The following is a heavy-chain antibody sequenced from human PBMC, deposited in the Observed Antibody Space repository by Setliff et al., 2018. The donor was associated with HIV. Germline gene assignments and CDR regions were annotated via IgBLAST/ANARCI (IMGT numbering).Heavy chain of an antibody. J-gene: IGHJ3*02. D-gene: IGHD1-26*01. Sequence: GGSLRLSCAASGFTFSSFWMSWVRQAPGKGLEWVANIKQDGSDKFYVDSVKGRFTISRDNAKNSLYLQMNSLRADDTAVYYCARMGAKHAFDIWGQGTMVTVSS. CDR2: IKQDGSDK. V-gene: IGHV3-7*02. CDR3: ARMGAKHAFDI. CDR1: GFTFSSFW.